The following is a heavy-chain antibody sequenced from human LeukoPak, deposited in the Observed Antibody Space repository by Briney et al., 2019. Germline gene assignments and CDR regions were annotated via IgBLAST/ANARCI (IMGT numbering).Heavy chain of an antibody. D-gene: IGHD6-6*01. CDR3: ARVSSSSFAFDI. Sequence: ASVKVSCKASGYTFTGYYMHWVRQAPGQGLEWMGWINPNSGGTNYAQKFQGRVTMTRDTSISTAYMELSSLRSEDTAVYYCARVSSSSFAFDIWGQGTMVTVSS. J-gene: IGHJ3*02. CDR1: GYTFTGYY. V-gene: IGHV1-2*02. CDR2: INPNSGGT.